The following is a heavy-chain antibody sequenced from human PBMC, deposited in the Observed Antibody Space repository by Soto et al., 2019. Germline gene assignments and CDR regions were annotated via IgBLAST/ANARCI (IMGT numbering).Heavy chain of an antibody. CDR1: GGSISSGDYY. V-gene: IGHV4-30-4*01. Sequence: SETLSLTCTVSGGSISSGDYYWSWIRQPPGKGLEWIGYIYYSGSTYYNPSLKSRVTISVDTSKNQFSLKLSSVTAADTAVYYCARVEGRYSSSSYFDYWGQGTLVTVSS. CDR2: IYYSGST. CDR3: ARVEGRYSSSSYFDY. J-gene: IGHJ4*02. D-gene: IGHD6-6*01.